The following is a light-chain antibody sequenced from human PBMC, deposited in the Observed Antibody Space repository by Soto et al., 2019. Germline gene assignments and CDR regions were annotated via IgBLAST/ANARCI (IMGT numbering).Light chain of an antibody. V-gene: IGLV2-8*01. CDR1: SSDIGGYDS. Sequence: QSALTQPPSASGSPGQSVAISCTGTSSDIGGYDSGSWYQQYPGEVPRLLITDVSERPSGVPDRFAGSKSGNTASLTISGRQAENEADYYCASYAGTSKVFGTGTKLTVL. J-gene: IGLJ1*01. CDR3: ASYAGTSKV. CDR2: DVS.